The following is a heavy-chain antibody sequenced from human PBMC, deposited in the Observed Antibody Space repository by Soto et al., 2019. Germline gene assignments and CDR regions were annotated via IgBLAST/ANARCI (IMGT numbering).Heavy chain of an antibody. CDR2: IWYDGSNK. Sequence: GGSLRLSCAASGFTFSSYGMHWVRQAPGKGLEWVAVIWYDGSNKYYADSVKGRFTISRDNSKNTRYLQMNSLRAEDTAVYYCARDAFYCSSTSCHSRWFDPWGQGTLVTVSS. D-gene: IGHD2-2*01. CDR1: GFTFSSYG. CDR3: ARDAFYCSSTSCHSRWFDP. V-gene: IGHV3-33*01. J-gene: IGHJ5*02.